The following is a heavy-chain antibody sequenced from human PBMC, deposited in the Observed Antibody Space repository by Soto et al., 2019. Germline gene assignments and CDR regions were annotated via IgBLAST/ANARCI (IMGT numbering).Heavy chain of an antibody. CDR3: AHRLRNDGSFDY. CDR2: IYWDDDK. CDR1: GFSLSTSGEG. J-gene: IGHJ4*02. V-gene: IGHV2-5*02. D-gene: IGHD3-10*01. Sequence: QITLKESGPPLVKPAQTLTLTCTVSGFSLSTSGEGVVWIRQPPGKALEWLALIYWDDDKRYSPSLKSRLTITKDTSKNQVVLTMTNMDPVDTATYYCAHRLRNDGSFDYWGQGTLVTVSS.